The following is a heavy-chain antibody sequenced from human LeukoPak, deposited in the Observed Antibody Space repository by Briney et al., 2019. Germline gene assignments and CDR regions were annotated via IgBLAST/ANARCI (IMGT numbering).Heavy chain of an antibody. CDR1: GFTVISNY. Sequence: PGGSLRLSCAASGFTVISNYMLWVPHAPGRGRQWVSVIYSGGSTYYADSVTGRFTLSRHSSQNTLYLQMNSLRAEDTAVYSCARASGPFDYWGQGTLVTVSS. D-gene: IGHD3-10*01. CDR2: IYSGGST. CDR3: ARASGPFDY. V-gene: IGHV3-53*01. J-gene: IGHJ4*02.